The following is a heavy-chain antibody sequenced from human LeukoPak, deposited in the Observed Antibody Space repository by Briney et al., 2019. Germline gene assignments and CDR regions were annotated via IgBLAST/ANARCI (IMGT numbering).Heavy chain of an antibody. CDR2: ISYDGSNK. CDR3: AKDAEWLARGYYYMDV. CDR1: GFTFSSYG. J-gene: IGHJ6*03. D-gene: IGHD6-19*01. Sequence: GGSLRLSCAASGFTFSSYGMHWVRQAPGKGLEWVAIISYDGSNKYYADSVKGRFTISRDNSKNTLYLQMNSLRAEDTAMYYCAKDAEWLARGYYYMDVWGKGTTVTVSS. V-gene: IGHV3-30*18.